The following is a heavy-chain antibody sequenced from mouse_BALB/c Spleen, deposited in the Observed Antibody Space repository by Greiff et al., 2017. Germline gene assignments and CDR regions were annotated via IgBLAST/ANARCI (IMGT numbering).Heavy chain of an antibody. CDR2: IYPGDGDT. CDR1: GYAFSSYW. J-gene: IGHJ3*01. D-gene: IGHD1-1*01. V-gene: IGHV1-80*01. Sequence: VQLQESGAELVRPGSSVKISCKASGYAFSSYWMNWVKQRPGQGLEWIGQIYPGDGDTNYNGKFKGKATLTADKSSSTAYMQLSSLTSEDSAVYFCARGGYGSSSAWFAYWGQGTLVTVSA. CDR3: ARGGYGSSSAWFAY.